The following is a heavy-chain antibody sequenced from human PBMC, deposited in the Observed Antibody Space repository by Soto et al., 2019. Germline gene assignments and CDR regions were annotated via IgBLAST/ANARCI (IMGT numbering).Heavy chain of an antibody. CDR3: ANQPMGPIRALAY. CDR1: GFTFSNYA. V-gene: IGHV3-23*01. D-gene: IGHD1-26*01. J-gene: IGHJ4*02. Sequence: GGSLRLSCAASGFTFSNYAMSWIRQAPGKGLEWVSTIRETGNTYYADSVRGRFATSRDNSENTLYLQMSSLRAEDTAVYYCANQPMGPIRALAYWGQGTLVTVSS. CDR2: IRETGNT.